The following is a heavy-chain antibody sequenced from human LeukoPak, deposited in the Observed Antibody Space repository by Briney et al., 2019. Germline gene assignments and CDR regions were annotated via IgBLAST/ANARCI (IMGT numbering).Heavy chain of an antibody. V-gene: IGHV3-23*01. Sequence: GGSLRLSCAASGFTFSSYSMNWVRQAPGKGLEWVSAISGSGGSTYYADSVKGRFTISRDNSKNTLYLQMNSLRAEDTAVYYCAKAQNNRYFDYWGQGTLVTVSS. CDR3: AKAQNNRYFDY. D-gene: IGHD1/OR15-1a*01. CDR1: GFTFSSYS. CDR2: ISGSGGST. J-gene: IGHJ4*02.